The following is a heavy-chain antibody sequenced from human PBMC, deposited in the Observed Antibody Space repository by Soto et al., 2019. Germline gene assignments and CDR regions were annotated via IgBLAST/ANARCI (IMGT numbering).Heavy chain of an antibody. CDR3: ARGRGYNYMYYFDY. V-gene: IGHV3-7*03. CDR1: GFTFSTYW. CDR2: IKQDGSEK. Sequence: GGSLRLSCAASGFTFSTYWMSWVRQAPGKGLEWVANIKQDGSEKYYVDSVKGRFTISRDNAKNSLYLQMDSLRAEDTAVYYCARGRGYNYMYYFDYWGQGTLVT. J-gene: IGHJ4*02. D-gene: IGHD1-1*01.